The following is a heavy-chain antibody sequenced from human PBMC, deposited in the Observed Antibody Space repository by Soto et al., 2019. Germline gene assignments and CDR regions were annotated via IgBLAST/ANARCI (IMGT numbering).Heavy chain of an antibody. V-gene: IGHV3-64*02. CDR2: ISSNGGST. J-gene: IGHJ6*02. Sequence: GSLRLSCAASGFTFSSYAMHWVRQAPGKGLEYVSAISSNGGSTYYADSVKGRFTISRDNSKNTLYLQMGSLRAEDMAVYYCARGGFSSGYYGYYYYYGMDVWGQGTTVTVSS. D-gene: IGHD3-22*01. CDR1: GFTFSSYA. CDR3: ARGGFSSGYYGYYYYYGMDV.